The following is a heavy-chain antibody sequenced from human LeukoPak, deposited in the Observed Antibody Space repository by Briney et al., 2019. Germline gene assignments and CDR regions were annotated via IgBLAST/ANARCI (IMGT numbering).Heavy chain of an antibody. V-gene: IGHV3-48*01. Sequence: GGSVSLSCAASGFTFCTYSMKWLRQAPGKEREGVSYITSSSSTMFYADSVKGRFTIFRDNAENSMYLQMNNLSGEDTAVYYCARLAIRCIDFSNPAFDPWGQGTLVTLSS. D-gene: IGHD4-11*01. CDR1: GFTFCTYS. CDR2: ITSSSSTM. J-gene: IGHJ5*02. CDR3: ARLAIRCIDFSNPAFDP.